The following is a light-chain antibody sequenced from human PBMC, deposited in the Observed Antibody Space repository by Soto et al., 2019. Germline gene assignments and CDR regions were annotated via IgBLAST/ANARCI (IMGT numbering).Light chain of an antibody. CDR1: SSDVGSYNL. CDR3: CSYAGSSTWV. J-gene: IGLJ1*01. Sequence: QSALTQPASVSGSPGQSITISCTGTSSDVGSYNLVSWYQQHPGKVPKIMIYEASKRPSGAPNRFSGSKSSNTASLTISGLQAEDEADYYCCSYAGSSTWVFGTGTKLTVL. CDR2: EAS. V-gene: IGLV2-23*01.